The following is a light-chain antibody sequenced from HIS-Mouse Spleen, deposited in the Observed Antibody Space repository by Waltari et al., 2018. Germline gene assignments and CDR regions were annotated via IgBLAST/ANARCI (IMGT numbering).Light chain of an antibody. J-gene: IGLJ3*02. CDR3: SSYAGSNNWV. CDR2: EVS. V-gene: IGLV2-8*01. Sequence: QSALTQPPSASGSPGQSVTISCTGTSSDVGGYNYVSWYQQHPGNAPKLMIYEVSKRPSVVPGRFSGSKSGNTASLTVSGLQAEDEADYYCSSYAGSNNWVFGGGTKLTVL. CDR1: SSDVGGYNY.